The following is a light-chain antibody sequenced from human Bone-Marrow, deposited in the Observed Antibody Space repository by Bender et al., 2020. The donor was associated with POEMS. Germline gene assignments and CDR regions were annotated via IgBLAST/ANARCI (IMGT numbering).Light chain of an antibody. Sequence: QSALAQPASVSGSPGQSITISCTGTSSDVGNYYLVSWYQQQPGKAPKLLIYEGSKRPSGVSDRFSGSRSDNTASLTISGLQAEDEADYYCCSYAGFRVFVFGPGTKVSVL. CDR1: SSDVGNYYL. CDR2: EGS. J-gene: IGLJ1*01. CDR3: CSYAGFRVFV. V-gene: IGLV2-23*01.